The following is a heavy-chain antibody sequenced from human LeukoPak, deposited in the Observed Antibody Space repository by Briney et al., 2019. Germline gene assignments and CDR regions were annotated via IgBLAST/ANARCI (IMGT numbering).Heavy chain of an antibody. CDR2: ITHSGRT. D-gene: IGHD5-24*01. J-gene: IGHJ5*02. Sequence: SETLSLTCAVYGVYFSGYYWRWLRQPPGEGVEWIVEITHSGRTNYTPSLKTRLPTSVHTSKTQFSLKVTSLTAADTAVYYSARRRDYNYFLYSWGQGTLLTVSS. CDR3: ARRRDYNYFLYS. CDR1: GVYFSGYY. V-gene: IGHV4-34*01.